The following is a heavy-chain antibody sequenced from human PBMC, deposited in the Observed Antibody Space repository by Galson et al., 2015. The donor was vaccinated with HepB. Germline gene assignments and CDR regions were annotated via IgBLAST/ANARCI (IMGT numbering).Heavy chain of an antibody. V-gene: IGHV1-3*01. CDR2: INAGNGNT. D-gene: IGHD2-15*01. CDR1: GYTFTSYA. CDR3: ARAHPYCSGGSCYFGGNWFDP. J-gene: IGHJ5*02. Sequence: SVKVSCKASGYTFTSYAMHWVRQAPGQRLEWMGWINAGNGNTKYSQKFQGRVTITRDTSASTAYMELSSLRSEDTAVYYCARAHPYCSGGSCYFGGNWFDPWGQGTLVTVSS.